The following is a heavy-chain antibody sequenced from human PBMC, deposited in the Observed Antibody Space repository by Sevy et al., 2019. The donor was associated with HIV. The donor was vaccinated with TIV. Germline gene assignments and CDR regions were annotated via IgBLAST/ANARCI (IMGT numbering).Heavy chain of an antibody. CDR1: DLRNYW. J-gene: IGHJ4*02. D-gene: IGHD3-22*01. CDR3: VRDFNGYSDY. V-gene: IGHV3-74*01. CDR2: MNQDGNSI. Sequence: GSLRLSCVASDLRNYWMHWVRQVPGKDLVWVSRMNQDGNSINYADSVKGRFIISRDNARNTLYLQMNSLRADDTAVYYCVRDFNGYSDYWGQGTLVTVSS.